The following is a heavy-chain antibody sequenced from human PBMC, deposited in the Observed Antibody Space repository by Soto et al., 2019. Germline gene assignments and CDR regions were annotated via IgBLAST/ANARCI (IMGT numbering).Heavy chain of an antibody. Sequence: GESLKISCKGSGYSFTSYWIGWVRQMPGKGLEWMGIIYPGDSDTRYSPSFQGQVTISADKSISTAYLQWSSLKASDTAMYYCASSYCSGGSCPSFDIWGQGTMVTVSS. CDR2: IYPGDSDT. V-gene: IGHV5-51*01. D-gene: IGHD2-15*01. J-gene: IGHJ3*02. CDR3: ASSYCSGGSCPSFDI. CDR1: GYSFTSYW.